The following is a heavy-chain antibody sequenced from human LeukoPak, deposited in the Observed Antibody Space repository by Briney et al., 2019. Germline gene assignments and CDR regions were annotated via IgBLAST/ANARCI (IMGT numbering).Heavy chain of an antibody. J-gene: IGHJ5*02. CDR1: GGSFSGYY. Sequence: PSETLSLTCAVYGGSFSGYYWSWVRQAPGKGLEWVSAISGSGGSTYYADSVKGRFTISRDNSKNTLYLQMNSLRAEDTAVYYCAKVGLYYGSGSYYNWFDPWGQGTLVTVSS. CDR3: AKVGLYYGSGSYYNWFDP. CDR2: ISGSGGST. D-gene: IGHD3-10*01. V-gene: IGHV3-23*01.